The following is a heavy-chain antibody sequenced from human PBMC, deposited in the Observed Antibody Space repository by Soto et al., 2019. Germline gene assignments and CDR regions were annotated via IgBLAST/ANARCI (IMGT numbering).Heavy chain of an antibody. J-gene: IGHJ6*02. CDR1: GGSFSGYY. D-gene: IGHD6-13*01. Sequence: SETLSLTCAVYGGSFSGYYWSWIRQPPGKGLEWIGEINHSGSTNYNPSLKSRVTISVDTSKNQFSLKLSSVTAADTAVYYCEREVLGSSWYEYYYYYGMDVWGQGTTVTISS. V-gene: IGHV4-34*01. CDR3: EREVLGSSWYEYYYYYGMDV. CDR2: INHSGST.